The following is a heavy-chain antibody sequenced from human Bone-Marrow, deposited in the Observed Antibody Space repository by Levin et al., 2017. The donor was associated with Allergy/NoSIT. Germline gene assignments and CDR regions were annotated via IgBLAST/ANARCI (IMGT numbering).Heavy chain of an antibody. CDR2: VSGSGDQT. CDR3: AKGGVAAPPFY. J-gene: IGHJ4*02. CDR1: KFIFKNYA. D-gene: IGHD3-10*01. V-gene: IGHV3-23*01. Sequence: SCAASKFIFKNYAMAWLRQAPGQGLEWVSAVSGSGDQTYHADSVRGRFTISRDNSKDTLFLQMNNLRAEDTAVYFCAKGGVAAPPFYRGQGTLVTVSS.